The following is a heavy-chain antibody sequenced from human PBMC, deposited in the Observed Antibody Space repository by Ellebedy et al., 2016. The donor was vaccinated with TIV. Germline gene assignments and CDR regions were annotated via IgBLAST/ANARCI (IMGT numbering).Heavy chain of an antibody. D-gene: IGHD2/OR15-2a*01. Sequence: GESLKISCADSGFTFSTYWLSWVRQAPGKGLEWVANINQDGSTKNYVDSVRGRFTISRDNAKNSVYLQLNNLRGEDTAMYYCVTDFRGYWGQGTLVTVSS. V-gene: IGHV3-7*01. CDR2: INQDGSTK. CDR1: GFTFSTYW. CDR3: VTDFRGY. J-gene: IGHJ4*02.